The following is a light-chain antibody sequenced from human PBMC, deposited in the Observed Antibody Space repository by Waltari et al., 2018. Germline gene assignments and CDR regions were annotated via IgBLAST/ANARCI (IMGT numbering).Light chain of an antibody. CDR1: QSVSSN. CDR3: QQYNNWPPWT. CDR2: GAS. V-gene: IGKV3-15*01. Sequence: LSVSPGERATLSCRASQSVSSNLAWYQQKPGQAPRLLIYGASTRATGIPARFSGSGSGTEFTLTISSLQSEDFAVYYCQQYNNWPPWTFGQGTKVEIK. J-gene: IGKJ1*01.